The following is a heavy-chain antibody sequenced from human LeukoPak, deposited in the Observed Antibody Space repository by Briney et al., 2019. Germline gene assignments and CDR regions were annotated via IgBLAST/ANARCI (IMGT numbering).Heavy chain of an antibody. V-gene: IGHV4-39*07. D-gene: IGHD6-13*01. Sequence: SETLSLTCTVSGGSISSSSYYWGWIRQPPGKGLEWIGNIYYSGSTYYNPSLKSRVTISVDTSKNQFSLKLSSVTAADTAVYYCARVCVLKYSSSYSSWFDPWGQGTLVTVSS. CDR2: IYYSGST. CDR1: GGSISSSSYY. CDR3: ARVCVLKYSSSYSSWFDP. J-gene: IGHJ5*02.